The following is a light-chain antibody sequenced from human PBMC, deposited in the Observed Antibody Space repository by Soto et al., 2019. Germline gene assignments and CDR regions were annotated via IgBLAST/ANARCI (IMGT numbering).Light chain of an antibody. V-gene: IGKV3-15*01. J-gene: IGKJ2*01. CDR1: QSVGTK. CDR2: GVS. Sequence: EILMTQSPATLSVSPGEGATLSCRASQSVGTKLAWYQQKPGQAPRLLIFGVSTRATGVPARFSGSGSATDFSLSISSLESEDFAVYYCQQYSDWPPEYTFGQGTTVEIK. CDR3: QQYSDWPPEYT.